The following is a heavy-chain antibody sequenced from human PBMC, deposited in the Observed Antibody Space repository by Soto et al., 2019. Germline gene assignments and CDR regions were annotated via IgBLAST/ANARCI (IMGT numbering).Heavy chain of an antibody. CDR2: IAPGDSQT. CDR3: ARQIYDSDAGPNCQYYFDS. D-gene: IGHD5-12*01. Sequence: GASLKISCKGSGYSFAGYWITWVRQKPGKGLEWMGRIAPGDSQTYYSPSFRGHVTISVTKSITTVFLQWSSLRASDTAMYYCARQIYDSDAGPNCQYYFDSWGQGSPFTVSS. V-gene: IGHV5-10-1*01. J-gene: IGHJ4*02. CDR1: GYSFAGYW.